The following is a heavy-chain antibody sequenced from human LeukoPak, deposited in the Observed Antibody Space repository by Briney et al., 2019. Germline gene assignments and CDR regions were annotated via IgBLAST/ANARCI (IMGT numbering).Heavy chain of an antibody. CDR3: AKTEERYYDSSVPFDY. Sequence: ASVKVSCKASGYTFTSYYMHWVRQAPGQGLEWMGIINPSGGSTSYAQKFQGRVTMTRDTSTSTVYMELSSLRAEDTAVYYCAKTEERYYDSSVPFDYWGQGTLVTVSS. D-gene: IGHD3-22*01. V-gene: IGHV1-46*01. CDR1: GYTFTSYY. CDR2: INPSGGST. J-gene: IGHJ4*02.